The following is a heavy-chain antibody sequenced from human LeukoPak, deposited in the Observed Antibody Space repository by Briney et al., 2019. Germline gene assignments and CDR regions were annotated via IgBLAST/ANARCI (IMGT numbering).Heavy chain of an antibody. CDR3: ARGPTRQYFDS. J-gene: IGHJ4*02. Sequence: GSLRLSCAASGFPFSSYSMNWVRQAPGKGLEWVSSISSSSSYIYYADSVKGRFTISRDNAKNSLYLQMNSLRAEDTAVYYCARGPTRQYFDSWGRGTLVTVSS. V-gene: IGHV3-21*01. D-gene: IGHD6-6*01. CDR2: ISSSSSYI. CDR1: GFPFSSYS.